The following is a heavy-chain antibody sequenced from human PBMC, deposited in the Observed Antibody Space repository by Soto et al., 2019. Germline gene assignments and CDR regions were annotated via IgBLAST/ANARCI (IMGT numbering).Heavy chain of an antibody. CDR2: ISAYNGNT. D-gene: IGHD3-22*01. J-gene: IGHJ5*02. CDR3: AKTYYYDSSGYFWFDP. V-gene: IGHV1-18*01. Sequence: QVQLVQSGAEVKKPGASVKVSCKASGYTFTSYGISWVRQAPGQGLEWMGWISAYNGNTNYAQKLQGRVTMTTDTSTSTAYMELRSLRSDDTAVYYCAKTYYYDSSGYFWFDPWGQGTLVTVSS. CDR1: GYTFTSYG.